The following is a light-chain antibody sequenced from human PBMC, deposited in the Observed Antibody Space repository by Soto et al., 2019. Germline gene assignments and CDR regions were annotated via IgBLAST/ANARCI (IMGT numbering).Light chain of an antibody. CDR3: QQYGNSQLT. J-gene: IGKJ4*01. Sequence: EIVLTQSTGTLSLSPGERATLSCRASQSVSSSFLAWYQQKPGQAPRLLIYGASSRATGIPDRFSGSGSGTDFTLTISILEPEDFAVYYCQQYGNSQLTFGGGTKVEIK. CDR1: QSVSSSF. CDR2: GAS. V-gene: IGKV3-20*01.